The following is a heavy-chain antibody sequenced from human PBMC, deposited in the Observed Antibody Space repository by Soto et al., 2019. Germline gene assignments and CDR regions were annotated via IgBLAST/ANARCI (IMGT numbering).Heavy chain of an antibody. D-gene: IGHD4-17*01. CDR3: AISQILTTVTTTGDY. J-gene: IGHJ4*02. CDR2: ISAYNGNT. Sequence: ASVKVSCKASGYPFTSYGISWVRQAPGQGLEWMGWISAYNGNTNYAQKLQGRVTMTTDTSTSTAYMELRSLRSDDTAVYYCAISQILTTVTTTGDYWGQGTLVTVSS. V-gene: IGHV1-18*04. CDR1: GYPFTSYG.